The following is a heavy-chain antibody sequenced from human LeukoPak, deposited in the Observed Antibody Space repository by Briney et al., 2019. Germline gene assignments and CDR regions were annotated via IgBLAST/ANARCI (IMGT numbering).Heavy chain of an antibody. CDR3: AKDLHYGSPDY. D-gene: IGHD3-10*01. J-gene: IGHJ4*02. V-gene: IGHV3-48*01. CDR2: ICSSSSTL. CDR1: GFTFSSYS. Sequence: PGGSLRLSSAPSGFTFSSYSMNCVRPAPGEGLEWISYICSSSSTLYYADPVKGRFTISREHAKNSLYLQMNSLRARDTALYYVAKDLHYGSPDYWGQGTLVTVSS.